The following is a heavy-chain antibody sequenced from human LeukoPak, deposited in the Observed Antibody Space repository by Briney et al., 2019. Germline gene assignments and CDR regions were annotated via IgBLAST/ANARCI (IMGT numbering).Heavy chain of an antibody. CDR1: GGTFSSYA. V-gene: IGHV1-69*04. J-gene: IGHJ5*02. CDR2: IIPILGIA. CDR3: ARCVDIVVVPAAMQGWFDP. D-gene: IGHD2-2*03. Sequence: GASVKVSCKASGGTFSSYAISWVRQAPGQGLEWMGRIIPILGIANYAQKFQGRVTITADKSTSTAYMELSSLRSEDTAVYYCARCVDIVVVPAAMQGWFDPWGQGTLVTVSS.